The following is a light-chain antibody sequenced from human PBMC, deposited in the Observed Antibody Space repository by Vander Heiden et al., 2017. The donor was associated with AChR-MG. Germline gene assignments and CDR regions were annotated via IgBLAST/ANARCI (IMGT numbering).Light chain of an antibody. CDR2: DAS. J-gene: IGKJ1*01. CDR3: QQRYNWPRT. Sequence: EIVFTQSPATLSLSPGEGATLSCRASQTISSYLAWYQQRPGQAPRLLIYDASNRATGIPARFSGSGSGTGFTLTISSLEPEDFAVYYCQQRYNWPRTFGQGTKVGIK. CDR1: QTISSY. V-gene: IGKV3-11*01.